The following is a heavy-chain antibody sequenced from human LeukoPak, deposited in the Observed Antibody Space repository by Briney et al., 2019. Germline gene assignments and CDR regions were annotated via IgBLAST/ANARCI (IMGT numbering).Heavy chain of an antibody. V-gene: IGHV3-53*01. J-gene: IGHJ4*02. CDR2: IYSGGST. D-gene: IGHD3-10*01. CDR3: ARDISMVRGVISY. Sequence: GGSLRLSCTVSGFTVSSDSMSWVRQAPGKGLEWVSFIYSGGSTYYADSVKGRFTISRDNAKNSLYLQMNSLRAEDTAVYYCARDISMVRGVISYWGQGTLVTVSS. CDR1: GFTVSSDS.